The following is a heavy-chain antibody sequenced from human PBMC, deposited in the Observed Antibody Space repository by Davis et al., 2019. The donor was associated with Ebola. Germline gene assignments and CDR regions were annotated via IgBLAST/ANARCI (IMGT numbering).Heavy chain of an antibody. V-gene: IGHV1-3*01. CDR1: GHKSKNYS. CDR3: ARDRRITMIVVVPGAAFDI. Sequence: ASVKVSCKASGHKSKNYSMNWVRQAPGQRLEWMGWINAGNGITKYSQKFQGRVTITRDTSATTAYMELSSLRSEDTAVYYCARDRRITMIVVVPGAAFDIWGQGTMVTVSS. D-gene: IGHD3-22*01. CDR2: INAGNGIT. J-gene: IGHJ3*02.